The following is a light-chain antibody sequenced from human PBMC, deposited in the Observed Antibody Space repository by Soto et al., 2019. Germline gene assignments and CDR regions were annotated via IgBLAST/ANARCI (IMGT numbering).Light chain of an antibody. V-gene: IGKV3-20*01. CDR3: QQYDNWPRT. CDR2: GAS. Sequence: EIVLTQSPGTLSLSPGERATLSCRASQSVSSSYLAWYQQKPGQAPRLLIYGASSRATGIPDRISGSGSGTEFTLTISSLQSEDFAVYYCQQYDNWPRTFGQGTKVDIK. J-gene: IGKJ1*01. CDR1: QSVSSSY.